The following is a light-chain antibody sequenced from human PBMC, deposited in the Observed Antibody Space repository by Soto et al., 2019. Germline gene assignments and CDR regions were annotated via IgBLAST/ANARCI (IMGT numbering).Light chain of an antibody. J-gene: IGKJ1*01. V-gene: IGKV3-15*01. Sequence: EVVMTQSPATLSVSPGERATLSCRASETVATNLAWYQQKPGQVPRLLISGASTRAAGISDRFRGSGSGTEFTLTISSLRSEDSAIYYCQQYFEWPPMTFGQGTKVDIK. CDR2: GAS. CDR1: ETVATN. CDR3: QQYFEWPPMT.